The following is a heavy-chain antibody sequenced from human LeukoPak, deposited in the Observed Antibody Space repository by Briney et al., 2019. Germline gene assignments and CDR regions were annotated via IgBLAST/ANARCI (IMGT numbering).Heavy chain of an antibody. J-gene: IGHJ2*01. CDR3: ARDVGRPINWYFDL. D-gene: IGHD6-6*01. CDR1: GFTFTTYG. Sequence: ASVKVSYKASGFTFTTYGISWVRQAPGQGLEWMGWISAYNGNTNYAQKFQGRVTMTTDTSTSTAYMELRSLRSDDTAVYYCARDVGRPINWYFDLWGRGTLVTVSS. CDR2: ISAYNGNT. V-gene: IGHV1-18*01.